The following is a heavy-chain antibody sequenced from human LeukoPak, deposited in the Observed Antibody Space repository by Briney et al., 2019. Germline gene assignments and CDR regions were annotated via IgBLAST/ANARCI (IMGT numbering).Heavy chain of an antibody. D-gene: IGHD2-15*01. V-gene: IGHV1-69*04. J-gene: IGHJ6*02. CDR2: IIPILGIA. CDR3: ARDVDPTRHYYYGMDV. CDR1: GGTFSSYA. Sequence: GFPVKVSCKASGGTFSSYAISWVRQAPGQGLEWMGRIIPILGIANYAQKFQGRVTITADKSTSTAYMELSSLRSEDTAVYYCARDVDPTRHYYYGMDVWGQGTTVTVSS.